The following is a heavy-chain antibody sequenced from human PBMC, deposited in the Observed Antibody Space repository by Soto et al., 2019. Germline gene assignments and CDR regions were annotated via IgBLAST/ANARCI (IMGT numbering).Heavy chain of an antibody. V-gene: IGHV1-69*13. J-gene: IGHJ4*02. D-gene: IGHD2-15*01. CDR3: ARESRYCSGGSCYFLPGIDY. CDR2: IIPIFGTA. Sequence: SVKVSCKASGGTFSSYAISWVRQAPGQGIELMGGIIPIFGTANYAQKFQGRVTITADESTSTAYMELSSLRSEDTAVYYCARESRYCSGGSCYFLPGIDYWGQGTLVTVSS. CDR1: GGTFSSYA.